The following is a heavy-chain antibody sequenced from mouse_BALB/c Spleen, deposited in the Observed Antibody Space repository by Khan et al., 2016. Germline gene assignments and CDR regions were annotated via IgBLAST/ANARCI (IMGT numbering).Heavy chain of an antibody. J-gene: IGHJ2*01. D-gene: IGHD1-2*01. CDR2: ISYSGST. Sequence: VQLQESGPGLVKPSQSLSLTCTVTGYSITSDYAWNWIRQFPGNKLEWMGYISYSGSTSYNPSLKSRISITRDTSKNQFFLQLNSVTTEDTATXYCARTLLRLYYFDYWGQGTTLTVSS. CDR3: ARTLLRLYYFDY. CDR1: GYSITSDYA. V-gene: IGHV3-2*02.